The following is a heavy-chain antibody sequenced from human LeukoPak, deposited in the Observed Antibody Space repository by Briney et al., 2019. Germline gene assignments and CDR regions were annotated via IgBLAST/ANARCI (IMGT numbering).Heavy chain of an antibody. CDR2: ISHSGST. V-gene: IGHV4-34*01. J-gene: IGHJ6*02. CDR1: GGSFSGYS. D-gene: IGHD5-12*01. Sequence: SETLSLTCAVYGGSFSGYSWSWIRQPPGKGLEWIGEISHSGSTHYNPSLKSRVTISVDTSNNQFSLKLGSVTAADTAVYYCARGWLRGGSYYYYGMDVWGQGTTVTVSS. CDR3: ARGWLRGGSYYYYGMDV.